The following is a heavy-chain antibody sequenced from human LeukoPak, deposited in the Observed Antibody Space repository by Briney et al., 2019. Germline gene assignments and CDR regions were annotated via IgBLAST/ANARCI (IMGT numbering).Heavy chain of an antibody. CDR2: INPNRGGT. D-gene: IGHD4-17*01. CDR1: GYTFTGYY. CDR3: ARPLDYGDYDY. V-gene: IGHV1-2*02. J-gene: IGHJ4*02. Sequence: ASVKVSCKASGYTFTGYYMHWVRQAPGQGLEWMGWINPNRGGTNYAQKFQGRVTMTRDTSISTAYMELSRLRSDDTAVYYCARPLDYGDYDYWGQGTLVTVSS.